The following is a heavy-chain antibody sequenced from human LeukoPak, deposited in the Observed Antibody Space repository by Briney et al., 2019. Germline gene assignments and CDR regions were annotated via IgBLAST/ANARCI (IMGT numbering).Heavy chain of an antibody. CDR1: GDSISTYNYY. CDR3: ARRNCYGSGTYYP. D-gene: IGHD3-10*01. V-gene: IGHV4-39*01. CDR2: MHYSGSI. Sequence: SETLSLTCTVAGDSISTYNYYWGWIRQPPGKGLEGIGRMHYSGSIHYNPSLKRRVTISGDTSKNQLSLKLSSVTAADTAVYYCARRNCYGSGTYYPWGQGTLVTVSS. J-gene: IGHJ5*02.